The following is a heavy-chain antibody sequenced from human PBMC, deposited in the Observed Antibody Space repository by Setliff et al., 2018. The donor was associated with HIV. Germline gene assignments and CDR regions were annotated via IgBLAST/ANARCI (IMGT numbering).Heavy chain of an antibody. D-gene: IGHD3-9*01. V-gene: IGHV4-30-4*08. CDR3: ARAGITIFWNAFAM. CDR1: GGSISSSDYY. J-gene: IGHJ3*02. Sequence: SETLSLTCTVSGGSISSSDYYWSWIRQPPGKGLEWIGYMYYSGSTYYNPSLKSRLTISLDASKNQFSLKLSTVTAADTAVYYCARAGITIFWNAFAMWGQGTMVTVSS. CDR2: MYYSGST.